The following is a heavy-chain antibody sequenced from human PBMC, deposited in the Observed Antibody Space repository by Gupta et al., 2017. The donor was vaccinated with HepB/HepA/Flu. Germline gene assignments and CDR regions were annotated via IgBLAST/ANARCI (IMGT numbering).Heavy chain of an antibody. CDR1: GYTFTSYG. CDR3: AREHRGNYDPPSYYYYGMDV. V-gene: IGHV1-18*01. CDR2: ISAYNGNT. J-gene: IGHJ6*02. D-gene: IGHD4-11*01. Sequence: QVQLVQSGAEVKKPGASVKVSCKASGYTFTSYGISWVRQAPGQGLEWMGWISAYNGNTNYAQKLQGRVTMTTDTSTSTAYMELRSLRSDDTAVYYCAREHRGNYDPPSYYYYGMDVWGQGTTVNVSS.